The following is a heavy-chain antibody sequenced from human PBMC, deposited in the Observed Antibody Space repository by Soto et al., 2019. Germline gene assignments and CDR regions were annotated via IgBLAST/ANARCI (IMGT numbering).Heavy chain of an antibody. CDR1: GFTFSHYA. V-gene: IGHV3-30*18. J-gene: IGHJ4*02. CDR3: AKDGGHNFYF. D-gene: IGHD3-10*01. Sequence: QVQLVESGGGVVQPGRSLRLSCAASGFTFSHYAMHWVRQAPGKGLEWVALMSYDGSNEYYADSVKGRFTISRDNSKNTLYLQMDSLRAEGTGVYYCAKDGGHNFYFWGQGTLVTVSS. CDR2: MSYDGSNE.